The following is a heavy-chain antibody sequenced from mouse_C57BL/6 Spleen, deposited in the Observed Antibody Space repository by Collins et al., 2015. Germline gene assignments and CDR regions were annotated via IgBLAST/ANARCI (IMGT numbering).Heavy chain of an antibody. J-gene: IGHJ2*01. CDR3: ARSDSGVDY. CDR1: GYTFTSYW. V-gene: IGHV1-72*01. CDR2: IVPNSGGT. Sequence: QVQLQQPGAELVKPGASVKLSCKASGYTFTSYWMHWVKQRPGRGLEWIGRIVPNSGGTKYNEKFKSKATLTVDKPSTTAYMRLNSLTSEDSAVYYCARSDSGVDYWGQGTTLTVSS. D-gene: IGHD3-2*02.